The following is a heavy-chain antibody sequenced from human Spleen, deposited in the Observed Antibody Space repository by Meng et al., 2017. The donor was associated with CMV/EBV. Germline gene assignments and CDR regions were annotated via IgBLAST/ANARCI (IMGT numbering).Heavy chain of an antibody. CDR2: IYYSGST. Sequence: QVQPQEPGPGLVKPSQTLSLTCTVSGGSIGSGDYYWSWIRQPPGKGLEWIGYIYYSGSTYYNPSLKSRVTVSVDTSKNQLSLKLSSVTAADTAVYYCARDSPGGYGYFDSWGQGTLVTVSS. V-gene: IGHV4-30-4*08. CDR3: ARDSPGGYGYFDS. D-gene: IGHD5-12*01. J-gene: IGHJ4*02. CDR1: GGSIGSGDYY.